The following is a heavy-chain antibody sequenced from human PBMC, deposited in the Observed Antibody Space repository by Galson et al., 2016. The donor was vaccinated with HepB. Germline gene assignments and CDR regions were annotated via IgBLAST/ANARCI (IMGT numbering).Heavy chain of an antibody. CDR1: GDTLTRLA. V-gene: IGHV1-69*13. CDR3: ARDLSSRFDP. Sequence: SVKVSRKASGDTLTRLAHSRVRQAPGHGLEWMGGNIPVFEKATYAQRFQGRGKITAGESTNTVHKELRRLRSDDTSVNYCARDLSSRFDPWGQGTLVTVSS. J-gene: IGHJ5*02. CDR2: NIPVFEKA. D-gene: IGHD6-19*01.